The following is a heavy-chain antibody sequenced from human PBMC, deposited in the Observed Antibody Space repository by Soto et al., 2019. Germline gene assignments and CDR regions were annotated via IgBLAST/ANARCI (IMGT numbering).Heavy chain of an antibody. CDR3: ATQGATMGPYYYYYYGMDV. V-gene: IGHV4-61*01. J-gene: IGHJ6*02. Sequence: PSETLSLTCTVSGDSITNNNFYWSWIRQPPGKGLEWIGYIYYSGSTNYNPSLKSRVTISVDTSKNQFSLKLSSVTAADTAVYYCATQGATMGPYYYYYYGMDVWGQGTTVTVSS. D-gene: IGHD1-26*01. CDR1: GDSITNNNFY. CDR2: IYYSGST.